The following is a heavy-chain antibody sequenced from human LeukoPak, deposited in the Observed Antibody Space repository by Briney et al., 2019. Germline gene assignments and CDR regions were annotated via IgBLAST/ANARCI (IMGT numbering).Heavy chain of an antibody. CDR3: ATDYYYDSSGSYYTVDY. J-gene: IGHJ4*02. Sequence: PPASVKVSCKVSGYTLTELSMHWVRQAPGKGLEWMGGFDPEDGETFYAQKFQGRVTMTEDTSTDTAYMELSSLRSEDTAAYYCATDYYYDSSGSYYTVDYWGRGTLVTVSS. CDR1: GYTLTELS. CDR2: FDPEDGET. V-gene: IGHV1-24*01. D-gene: IGHD3-22*01.